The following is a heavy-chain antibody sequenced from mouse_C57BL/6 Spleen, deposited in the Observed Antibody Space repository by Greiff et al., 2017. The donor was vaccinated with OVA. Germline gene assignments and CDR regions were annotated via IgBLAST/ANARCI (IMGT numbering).Heavy chain of an antibody. J-gene: IGHJ2*01. CDR2: ISSGSSTI. CDR3: AYCYGRNYGDD. CDR1: GFTFSDYG. V-gene: IGHV5-17*01. Sequence: EVQGVESGGGLVKPGGSLKLSCAASGFTFSDYGMHWVRQAPEKGLEWVAYISSGSSTIYYADKVKGRFTISRDTAKNTLFLQMTSLRSWDTAMYYCAYCYGRNYGDDWGQGTTLTVSS. D-gene: IGHD2-12*01.